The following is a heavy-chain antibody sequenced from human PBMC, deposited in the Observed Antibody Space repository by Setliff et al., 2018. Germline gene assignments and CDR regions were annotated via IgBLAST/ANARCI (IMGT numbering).Heavy chain of an antibody. CDR1: GFTFSSYS. J-gene: IGHJ3*02. V-gene: IGHV3-21*01. CDR3: AREWQVGSGWVDTVDI. CDR2: ISSSSSYT. Sequence: GGSLRLSCAASGFTFSSYSMNWVRQAPGKGLEWVSSISSSSSYTYYADSVKGRFTISRDNAKNSLYLQMNSLRAEDTAVYYCAREWQVGSGWVDTVDIWGQGTMVTVSS. D-gene: IGHD1-26*01.